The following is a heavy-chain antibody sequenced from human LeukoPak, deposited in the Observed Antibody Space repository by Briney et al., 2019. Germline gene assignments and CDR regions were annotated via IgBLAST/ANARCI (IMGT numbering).Heavy chain of an antibody. CDR2: IYPGDSDT. D-gene: IGHD1-14*01. CDR1: GYSFTNYW. Sequence: GESLKISCQGSGYSFTNYWIGWVRQMPGKGLEWMGIIYPGDSDTKYSPSSQGQVTISADKSITTAYLQWSSLEASDTAIYYCARSHTLDRITKYYFDFWGQGTLVTVSS. CDR3: ARSHTLDRITKYYFDF. V-gene: IGHV5-51*01. J-gene: IGHJ4*02.